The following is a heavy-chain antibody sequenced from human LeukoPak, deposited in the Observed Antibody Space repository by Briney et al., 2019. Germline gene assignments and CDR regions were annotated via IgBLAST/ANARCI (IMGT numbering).Heavy chain of an antibody. CDR3: ARQGVDDYGDYYFDY. Sequence: SETLSLTCTVSGGSISSSSYYWGWIRQPPGKGLEWIGSIYYSGSTYYNPSLKSRVTISVDTSKNQFSLKLSSVIAADTAVYYCARQGVDDYGDYYFDYWGQGTLVTVSS. CDR1: GGSISSSSYY. CDR2: IYYSGST. V-gene: IGHV4-39*01. D-gene: IGHD4-17*01. J-gene: IGHJ4*02.